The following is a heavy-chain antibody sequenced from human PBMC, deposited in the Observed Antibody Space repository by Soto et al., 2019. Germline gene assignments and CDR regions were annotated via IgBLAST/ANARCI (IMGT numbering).Heavy chain of an antibody. Sequence: SETLSLTCTVSGGSISSGGYYWSWIRQHPGKGLEWIGYIYYSGSTYYNPSLKSRVTISVDTSKNQFSLKLSSVTAADTAVYYCARPSSWSPDFDSWGQGTLVTVSS. CDR3: ARPSSWSPDFDS. CDR2: IYYSGST. D-gene: IGHD6-13*01. V-gene: IGHV4-31*03. CDR1: GGSISSGGYY. J-gene: IGHJ4*02.